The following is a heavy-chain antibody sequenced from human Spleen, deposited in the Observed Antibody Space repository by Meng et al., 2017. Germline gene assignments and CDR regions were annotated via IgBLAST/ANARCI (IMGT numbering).Heavy chain of an antibody. V-gene: IGHV7-4-1*02. Sequence: ASVKVSCKASGYTLTDYAINWVRQAPGQGLEWIGWINSVTGNQTYARGFTGRFVFSLDTSVSTAYLQISSLKTDDTAMYYCTRDGYSDCSSTSCFDYWGQGTLVTVSS. CDR1: GYTLTDYA. D-gene: IGHD2-2*01. CDR2: INSVTGNQ. J-gene: IGHJ4*02. CDR3: TRDGYSDCSSTSCFDY.